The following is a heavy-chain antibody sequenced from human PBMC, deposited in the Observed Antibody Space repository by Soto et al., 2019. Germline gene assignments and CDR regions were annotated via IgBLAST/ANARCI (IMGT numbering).Heavy chain of an antibody. CDR1: GGSVSSSTYY. Sequence: PSETLSLTCTVAGGSVSSSTYYWGWIRQPPGKGLEWIATFYYSGSTYHNPSLNSRVTISADTSKNQFSLKLSSVTAADTAVYYCARAPRGNYGYPSYFDYWGQGTLVTVSS. CDR3: ARAPRGNYGYPSYFDY. J-gene: IGHJ4*02. CDR2: FYYSGST. D-gene: IGHD3-10*01. V-gene: IGHV4-39*07.